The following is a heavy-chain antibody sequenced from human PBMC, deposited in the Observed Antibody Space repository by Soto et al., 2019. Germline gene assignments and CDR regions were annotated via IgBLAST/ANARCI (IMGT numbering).Heavy chain of an antibody. Sequence: PSETMSLTCTVSGSSISSSGYYWGWIRQPPGRGLEWIGSLYYNVGTYYNPSLKSRVTISADTSANQFSLMLNSVTAADTAIYYCARLPSRHRVDYWGQASLVTVSS. CDR2: LYYNVGT. CDR1: GSSISSSGYY. D-gene: IGHD3-10*01. J-gene: IGHJ4*02. V-gene: IGHV4-39*01. CDR3: ARLPSRHRVDY.